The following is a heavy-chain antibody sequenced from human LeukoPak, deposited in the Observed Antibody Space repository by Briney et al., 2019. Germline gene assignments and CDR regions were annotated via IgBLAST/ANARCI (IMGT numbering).Heavy chain of an antibody. V-gene: IGHV3-21*06. Sequence: GGSLRLSCAASGFTLSSYSMNWVRQAPGKGLEWVSSISSSSSYRYHADSVKGRFTISRDNAKNSVYLQMNSLRAEDTAVYYCARGITARPPYYFDYWGQGTLVTVSS. CDR1: GFTLSSYS. J-gene: IGHJ4*02. D-gene: IGHD3-10*01. CDR3: ARGITARPPYYFDY. CDR2: ISSSSSYR.